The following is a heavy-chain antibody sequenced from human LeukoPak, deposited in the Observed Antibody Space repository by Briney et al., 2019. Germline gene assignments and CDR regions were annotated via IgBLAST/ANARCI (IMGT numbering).Heavy chain of an antibody. CDR1: GFTFSNYA. V-gene: IGHV3-30-3*01. CDR2: ISYDGNSK. CDR3: PRDVGGSDFAGLFDY. Sequence: PGRSLRLSCVASGFTFSNYAMHRVRQAPGKGLEWVAVISYDGNSKYYADSVKGRFTISRDNSKNTLFLQMSSLRTEDTAVYFCPRDVGGSDFAGLFDYWGQGTLVTVSS. J-gene: IGHJ4*02. D-gene: IGHD1-26*01.